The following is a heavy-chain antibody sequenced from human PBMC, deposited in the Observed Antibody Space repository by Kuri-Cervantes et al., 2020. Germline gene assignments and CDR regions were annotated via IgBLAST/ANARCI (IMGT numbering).Heavy chain of an antibody. CDR3: ARGTIAAAGLPTYYYFDY. Sequence: GEYLKISCAASGFSFSDNYMTWIRQAPGKGLEWVSYISSRGNLIYYADSVKGRFTISRDNAKNSLYLQMNSLRAEDTAVYYCARGTIAAAGLPTYYYFDYWGQGTLVTVSS. CDR1: GFSFSDNY. V-gene: IGHV3-11*04. D-gene: IGHD6-13*01. J-gene: IGHJ4*02. CDR2: ISSRGNLI.